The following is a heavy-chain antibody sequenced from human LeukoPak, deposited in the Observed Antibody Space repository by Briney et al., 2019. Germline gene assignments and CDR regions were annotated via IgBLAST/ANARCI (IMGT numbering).Heavy chain of an antibody. CDR2: ISANNGNT. J-gene: IGHJ4*02. D-gene: IGHD5-12*01. Sequence: GASVKVSCKASGYTYTRYGIIWVRQAPGQGLEWMEWISANNGNTNYAQKLQGRVTITTDTSTSTAYMELRSLRSDDTAVYYCARGDSGYDFAPFDYWGQGTLVTVSS. CDR3: ARGDSGYDFAPFDY. V-gene: IGHV1-18*01. CDR1: GYTYTRYG.